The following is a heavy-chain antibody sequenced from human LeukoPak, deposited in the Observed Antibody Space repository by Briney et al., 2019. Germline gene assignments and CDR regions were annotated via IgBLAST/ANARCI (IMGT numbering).Heavy chain of an antibody. V-gene: IGHV1-69*05. J-gene: IGHJ5*02. CDR2: IMPLFGTA. CDR1: GGTFNHSA. CDR3: VRSVHGDYGSGWFNP. D-gene: IGHD4-17*01. Sequence: SVKVSCKTSGGTFNHSAISWVRQAPGQGLEWLGGIMPLFGTAGYAQKFPGRVTITKDESTSTVYLELSRLASDDTAVHYCVRSVHGDYGSGWFNPGGRGTRVSVSS.